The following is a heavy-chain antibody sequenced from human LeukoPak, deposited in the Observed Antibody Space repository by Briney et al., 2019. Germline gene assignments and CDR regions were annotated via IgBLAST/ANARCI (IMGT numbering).Heavy chain of an antibody. CDR2: ISAYNGNT. V-gene: IGHV1-18*01. CDR3: ARESYLHNWFVP. J-gene: IGHJ5*02. Sequence: GASGKVSCKASGYTFTSYGISWVRQAPGQGLEWMGCISAYNGNTNYAQELPGRVTITTDRSTSKTYLELRSQRSDDKDVYYCARESYLHNWFVPWGQGTLVTVSS. CDR1: GYTFTSYG. D-gene: IGHD1-26*01.